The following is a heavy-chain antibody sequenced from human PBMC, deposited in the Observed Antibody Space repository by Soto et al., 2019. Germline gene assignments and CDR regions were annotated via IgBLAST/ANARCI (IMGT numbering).Heavy chain of an antibody. Sequence: SETLSLTCAFYGGSFSGYYWSWIRQPPGKGLEWIGEINHSGSTNYNPSLKSRVTISVDTSKNQFSLKLSSVTAADTAVYYCARGGNYYDSSGYFFYWGQGTLVTVSS. CDR1: GGSFSGYY. CDR3: ARGGNYYDSSGYFFY. V-gene: IGHV4-34*01. D-gene: IGHD3-22*01. CDR2: INHSGST. J-gene: IGHJ4*02.